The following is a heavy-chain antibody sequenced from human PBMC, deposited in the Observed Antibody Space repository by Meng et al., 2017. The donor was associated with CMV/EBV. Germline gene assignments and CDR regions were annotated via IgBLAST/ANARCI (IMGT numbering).Heavy chain of an antibody. J-gene: IGHJ4*02. CDR2: IYSGGST. V-gene: IGHV3-53*01. Sequence: GESLKISCAASGFTFSSYWMSWVRQAPGKGLEWVSVIYSGGSTYYADSVKGRFTISRDNSKNTLYLQMNSLRAEDTAVYYCATTASSGYYYYFNYWGQGTLVTVSS. D-gene: IGHD3-22*01. CDR3: ATTASSGYYYYFNY. CDR1: GFTFSSYW.